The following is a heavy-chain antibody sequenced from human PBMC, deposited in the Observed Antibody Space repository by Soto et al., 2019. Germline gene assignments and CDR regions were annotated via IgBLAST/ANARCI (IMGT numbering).Heavy chain of an antibody. CDR1: GYSFTSYW. CDR3: ARKGVRGPSERYAFDI. D-gene: IGHD3-10*01. J-gene: IGHJ3*02. Sequence: GESLKISCKGSGYSFTSYWIGWVRQMPGKGLEWMGIIYPGDSDTRYSPSFQGQVTISADKSISTAYLQWSSLKASDTAMDDCARKGVRGPSERYAFDIWGQGTMVTVSS. V-gene: IGHV5-51*01. CDR2: IYPGDSDT.